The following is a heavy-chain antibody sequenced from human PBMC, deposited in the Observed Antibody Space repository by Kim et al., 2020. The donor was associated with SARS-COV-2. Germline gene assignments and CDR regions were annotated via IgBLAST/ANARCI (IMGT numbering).Heavy chain of an antibody. CDR2: TYYRSKWYN. CDR1: GDRVSSNSAA. D-gene: IGHD3-3*01. V-gene: IGHV6-1*01. Sequence: SQTLSLTCAISGDRVSSNSAAWNWIRQSPSRGLEWLGRTYYRSKWYNDYAVSVKSRITINPDTSKNQFSLQLNSVTPEDTAVYYCAREGYDFWSGYYILDYWGQGTLVTVSS. CDR3: AREGYDFWSGYYILDY. J-gene: IGHJ4*02.